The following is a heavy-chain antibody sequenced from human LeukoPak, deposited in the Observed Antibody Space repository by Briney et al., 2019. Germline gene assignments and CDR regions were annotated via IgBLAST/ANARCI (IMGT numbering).Heavy chain of an antibody. Sequence: SETLSLTCTVSGGSISSDCWSWIRQPPGKGLEWIGYIYYSGGTDYNPSLKSRVTISVDTSKNQFSLKLSSVTAADTAVYYCAREGNWFDPWGRGTLVTVSS. J-gene: IGHJ5*02. CDR1: GGSISSDC. CDR3: AREGNWFDP. V-gene: IGHV4-59*01. CDR2: IYYSGGT.